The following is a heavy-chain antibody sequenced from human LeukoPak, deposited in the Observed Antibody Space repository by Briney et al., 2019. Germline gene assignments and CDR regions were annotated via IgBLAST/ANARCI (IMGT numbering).Heavy chain of an antibody. V-gene: IGHV1-46*01. CDR2: INPSGGST. D-gene: IGHD3-22*01. CDR1: GYTFTSYY. Sequence: ASVKVSCKASGYTFTSYYMHWVRQAPGQGLEWMGIINPSGGSTSYAQKFRGRVTMTRGTSTSTVYMELSSLRSEDTAVYYCAEESDSSGYQYWGQGTLVTVSS. CDR3: AEESDSSGYQY. J-gene: IGHJ4*02.